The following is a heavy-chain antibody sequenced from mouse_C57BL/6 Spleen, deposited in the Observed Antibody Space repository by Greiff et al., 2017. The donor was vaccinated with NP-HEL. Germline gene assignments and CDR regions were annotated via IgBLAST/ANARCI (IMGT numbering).Heavy chain of an antibody. CDR1: GFTFSSYA. V-gene: IGHV5-4*01. J-gene: IGHJ2*01. CDR2: ISDGGSYT. Sequence: EVQVVESGGGLVKPGGSLKLSCAASGFTFSSYAMSWVRQTPEKRLEWVATISDGGSYTYYPDNVKGRFTISRDNAKNNLYLQMSHLKSEDTAMYYCARDEVLFDYWGQGTTLTVSS. CDR3: ARDEVLFDY.